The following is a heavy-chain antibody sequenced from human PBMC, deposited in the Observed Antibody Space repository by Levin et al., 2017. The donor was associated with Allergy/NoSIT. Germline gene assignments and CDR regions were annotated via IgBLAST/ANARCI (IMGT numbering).Heavy chain of an antibody. Sequence: ASVKVSCKASRYIFSDYFIHWVRQAPGQGLEWMGWINPHSGDTKYAQEFQGRVTMTRDTSISTAYMELTRLTSDDTAVYYCARDLYNDDSVFGYWGQGTMVNVFS. CDR3: ARDLYNDDSVFGY. D-gene: IGHD3-22*01. CDR1: RYIFSDYF. CDR2: INPHSGDT. V-gene: IGHV1-2*02. J-gene: IGHJ4*02.